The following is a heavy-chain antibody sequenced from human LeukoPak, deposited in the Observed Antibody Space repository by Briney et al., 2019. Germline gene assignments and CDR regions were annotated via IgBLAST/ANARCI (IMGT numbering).Heavy chain of an antibody. Sequence: GGSLRLSCAASGFTFSSYWMHWVRQAPGKGLVWVSRINSDGSSTSYADSVKGRFTISRDNAKNTLYLQMNSLRAEDTAVYYCAKGVVAAAYNWFDPWGQGTLVTVSS. CDR1: GFTFSSYW. J-gene: IGHJ5*02. D-gene: IGHD2-15*01. V-gene: IGHV3-74*01. CDR3: AKGVVAAAYNWFDP. CDR2: INSDGSST.